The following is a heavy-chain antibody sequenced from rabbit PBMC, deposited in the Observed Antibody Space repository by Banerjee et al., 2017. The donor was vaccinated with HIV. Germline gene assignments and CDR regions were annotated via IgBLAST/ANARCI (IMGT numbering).Heavy chain of an antibody. CDR1: GFSFSSSYW. V-gene: IGHV1S45*01. CDR2: IYTGSSGTT. D-gene: IGHD6-1*01. Sequence: QEQLEESGGDLVKPEGSLTLTCTASGFSFSSSYWICWVRQAPGKGLEWIGCIYTGSSGTTYYASWAKGRFTISKTSSTTVTLQMTSLTAADTATYFCARDNADAGAYFNLWGPGTLVTV. J-gene: IGHJ4*01. CDR3: ARDNADAGAYFNL.